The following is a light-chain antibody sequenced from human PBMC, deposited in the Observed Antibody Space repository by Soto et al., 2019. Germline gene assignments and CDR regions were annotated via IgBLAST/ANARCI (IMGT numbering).Light chain of an antibody. Sequence: LTQPASVSGSPGQSIAISCTGTRSDVGAYNYVSWYQQHPGKAPKLMISEVTNRPSGVSDRFSGSKSGNTASLTISGLQAEDEADYYCCSHTTVSTVYVFGGGTKVTVL. CDR1: RSDVGAYNY. V-gene: IGLV2-14*01. CDR3: CSHTTVSTVYV. CDR2: EVT. J-gene: IGLJ1*01.